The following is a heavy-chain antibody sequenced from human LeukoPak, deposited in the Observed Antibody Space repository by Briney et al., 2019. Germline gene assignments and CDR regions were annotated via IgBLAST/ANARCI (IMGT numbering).Heavy chain of an antibody. J-gene: IGHJ4*02. CDR1: GGSFSGYY. CDR3: ARVRSVAAAGDY. CDR2: INHSGST. V-gene: IGHV4-34*01. Sequence: SETLSLTCAVYGGSFSGYYWSWIRQPPGKGLEWIGEINHSGSTNYNPSLKSRVTISVDTSKNQFSLKLSSVTAADTAVYYCARVRSVAAAGDYWDQGTLVTVSS. D-gene: IGHD6-13*01.